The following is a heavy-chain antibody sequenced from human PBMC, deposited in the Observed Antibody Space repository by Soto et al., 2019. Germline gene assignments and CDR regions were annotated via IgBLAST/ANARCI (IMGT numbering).Heavy chain of an antibody. CDR3: ARHWGTKTYYYDSSGPQEI. CDR2: IYPGDSDT. D-gene: IGHD3-22*01. CDR1: GYSFTSYW. Sequence: GESLKISCKGSGYSFTSYWIGWVRQMPGKGLEWMGIIYPGDSDTRYSPPFQGQVTISADKSISTAYLQWSSLKASDTAMYYCARHWGTKTYYYDSSGPQEIWGQGTMVTVSS. V-gene: IGHV5-51*01. J-gene: IGHJ3*02.